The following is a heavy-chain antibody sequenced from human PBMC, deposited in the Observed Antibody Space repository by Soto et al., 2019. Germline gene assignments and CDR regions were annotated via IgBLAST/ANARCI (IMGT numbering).Heavy chain of an antibody. CDR3: AREGYDILTGYYTGAFDL. V-gene: IGHV4-30-2*01. CDR2: IYQSGST. CDR1: GGSISSGAYS. Sequence: SETLSLTCAVSGGSISSGAYSWSWIRQPPGKGLEWIGYIYQSGSTYSNPSLKSRVAISVDRSKNQFSLKLSSVTAADTAVYYCAREGYDILTGYYTGAFDLWGQGTMVTVSS. J-gene: IGHJ3*01. D-gene: IGHD3-9*01.